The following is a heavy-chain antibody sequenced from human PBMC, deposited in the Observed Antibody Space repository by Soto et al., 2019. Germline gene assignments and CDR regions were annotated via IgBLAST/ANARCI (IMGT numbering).Heavy chain of an antibody. CDR3: ARADIPYDSSGYYFPTPDY. V-gene: IGHV3-30-3*01. D-gene: IGHD3-22*01. CDR1: GFTFSSYA. CDR2: ISYDGSNK. Sequence: PGGSLGLSCAASGFTFSSYAMHWVRQDPGKGLEWVAVISYDGSNKYYADSVKGRFTISRDNSKNTLYLQMNSLRAEDTAVYYCARADIPYDSSGYYFPTPDYWGQGTLVTVSS. J-gene: IGHJ4*02.